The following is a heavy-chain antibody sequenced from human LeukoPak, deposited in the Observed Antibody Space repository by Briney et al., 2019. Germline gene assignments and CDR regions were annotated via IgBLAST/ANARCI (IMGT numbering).Heavy chain of an antibody. J-gene: IGHJ4*02. CDR3: ARIIAVAGTSVFDY. CDR1: GFTFSSYA. V-gene: IGHV3-30*04. CDR2: ISYDGSNK. D-gene: IGHD6-19*01. Sequence: GGSLRLSCAASGFTFSSYAMHWVRQAPGKGLEWVAVISYDGSNKYYADSVKGRFTISRDNSKNTLYLQMNSLRAEDTVVYYCARIIAVAGTSVFDYWGQGTLVTVSS.